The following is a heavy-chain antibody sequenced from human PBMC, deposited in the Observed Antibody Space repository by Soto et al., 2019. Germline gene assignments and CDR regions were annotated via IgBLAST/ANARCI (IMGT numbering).Heavy chain of an antibody. J-gene: IGHJ6*02. CDR3: ARDDYYGSGSYYSYYYDMDV. Sequence: EASVKVSCKASGYTFNSYGISWVRQAPGQGLEWMGWISAYNGNTNYAQKLQGRVTMTTDTSTSTAYMELRSLRSDDTAVYYCARDDYYGSGSYYSYYYDMDVWGQGTTVTVSS. CDR2: ISAYNGNT. V-gene: IGHV1-18*01. D-gene: IGHD3-10*01. CDR1: GYTFNSYG.